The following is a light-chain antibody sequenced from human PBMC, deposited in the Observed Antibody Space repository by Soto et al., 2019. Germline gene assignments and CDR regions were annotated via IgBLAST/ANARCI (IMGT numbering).Light chain of an antibody. J-gene: IGKJ4*01. V-gene: IGKV3-20*01. CDR3: QQYATSPRT. Sequence: IVWTHSPCTLSLSPLERASLSFRSSQSVTSNHLVWYQQMPGQAPRLLIGGASRRATGVPDRFTGSGSGTDFYLTIDRLEPEDAAMYYCQQYATSPRTFGGGTKVDI. CDR1: QSVTSNH. CDR2: GAS.